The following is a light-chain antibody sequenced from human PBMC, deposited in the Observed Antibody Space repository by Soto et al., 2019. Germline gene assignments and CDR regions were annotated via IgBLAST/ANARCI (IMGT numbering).Light chain of an antibody. CDR1: QGISNY. V-gene: IGKV1-27*01. CDR2: AAS. Sequence: DIQMTQSPSSLSASVGDSVTITCRASQGISNYLAWYQQRPGKVPKFLLYAASTLQPGVPSRFSGSGAGTDFTLTISSLQPEDVATYYCQQYSGYSSWTFGQGTKVDIK. CDR3: QQYSGYSSWT. J-gene: IGKJ1*01.